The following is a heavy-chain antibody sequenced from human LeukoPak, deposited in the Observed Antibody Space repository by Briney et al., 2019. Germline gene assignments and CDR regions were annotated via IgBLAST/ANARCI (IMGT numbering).Heavy chain of an antibody. CDR3: ARDRSIAAAGVDYFDY. CDR2: IYTSGST. J-gene: IGHJ4*02. V-gene: IGHV4-4*07. Sequence: PSETLSLTCTVSGGSISSCYWSWIRQPAGKGLEWIGRIYTSGSTNYNPSLKSRVTMSVDTSKNQFSLKLSSVTAADTAVYYCARDRSIAAAGVDYFDYWGQGTLVTVSS. D-gene: IGHD6-13*01. CDR1: GGSISSCY.